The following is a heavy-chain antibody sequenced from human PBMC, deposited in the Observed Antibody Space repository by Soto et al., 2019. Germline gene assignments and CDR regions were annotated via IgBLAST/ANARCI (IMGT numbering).Heavy chain of an antibody. Sequence: SETLSLTCTVSGGSVSSGNYYWSWIRQPPGKGLEWIGYIFHTGTTNYNPSLKSRVTISLDTSMNQFSLKLSSVTAADTAVYYCARRYYDFWSGYRVFGHWGQGTLVTVSS. CDR2: IFHTGTT. V-gene: IGHV4-61*01. D-gene: IGHD3-3*01. J-gene: IGHJ4*02. CDR1: GGSVSSGNYY. CDR3: ARRYYDFWSGYRVFGH.